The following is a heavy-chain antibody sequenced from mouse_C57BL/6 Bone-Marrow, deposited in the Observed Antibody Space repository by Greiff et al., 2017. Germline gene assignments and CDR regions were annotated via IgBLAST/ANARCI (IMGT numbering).Heavy chain of an antibody. V-gene: IGHV1-15*01. J-gene: IGHJ4*01. CDR2: IDPETGGP. Sequence: VQLVESGAELVRPGASVTLSCKASGYTFTDYEMHWVKQTPVHGLEWIGAIDPETGGPAYNQKFKGKAILTADKSSSTAYMELRSLTSEDSAVYYCTRGDYYAMDYWGQGTSVTVSS. CDR1: GYTFTDYE. CDR3: TRGDYYAMDY.